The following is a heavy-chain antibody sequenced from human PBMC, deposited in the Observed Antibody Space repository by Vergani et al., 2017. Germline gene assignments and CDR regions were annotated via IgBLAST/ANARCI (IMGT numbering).Heavy chain of an antibody. CDR1: GFTFSSYA. V-gene: IGHV3-23*04. CDR2: ISGSGGST. D-gene: IGHD3-3*01. J-gene: IGHJ4*02. Sequence: EVQLVESGGGLVQPGGSLRLSCAASGFTFSSYAMSWVRQAPGKGLEWVSAISGSGGSTYYADSVKGRFTISRDNSKNTLYLQMNSLRAEDTAVYYCARDARQIRFLEWLYPVDEGESYYFDYWGQGTLVTVSS. CDR3: ARDARQIRFLEWLYPVDEGESYYFDY.